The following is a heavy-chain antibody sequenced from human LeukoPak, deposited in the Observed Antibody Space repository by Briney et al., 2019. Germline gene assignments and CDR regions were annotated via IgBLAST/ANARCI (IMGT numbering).Heavy chain of an antibody. D-gene: IGHD3-9*01. V-gene: IGHV3-33*01. CDR3: ARDPLRLRYFDWLSIPTWFDP. J-gene: IGHJ5*02. CDR1: GFTFSSYG. CDR2: IWYDGSNK. Sequence: GGSLRLSCAASGFTFSSYGMHWVRQAPGKGLEWVAVIWYDGSNKYYADSVKGRFTISRDNSKNTLYLQMNSLRAEDTAVYYCARDPLRLRYFDWLSIPTWFDPWGQGTLVTVSS.